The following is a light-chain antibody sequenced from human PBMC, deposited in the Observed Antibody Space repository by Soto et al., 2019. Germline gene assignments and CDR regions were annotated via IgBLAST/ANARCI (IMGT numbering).Light chain of an antibody. J-gene: IGLJ2*01. Sequence: QSVLTQSPSASASLGASVKLTCSLSSGHSTYAIVWHQQQPEKGPRFLIKLNSDGSHNKGDGIPDRFAGSSFGADRYLTISSLQSEDEADYYCQTWGTGIVVFGGGTKVTVL. CDR3: QTWGTGIVV. V-gene: IGLV4-69*01. CDR1: SGHSTYA. CDR2: LNSDGSH.